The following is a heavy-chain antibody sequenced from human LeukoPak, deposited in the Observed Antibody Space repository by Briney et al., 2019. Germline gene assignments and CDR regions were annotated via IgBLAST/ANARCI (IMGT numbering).Heavy chain of an antibody. Sequence: PGGSLRLSCAASGFTFSSYAMHWVRQAPGKGLEYVSAISSNGGSTYYANPVKGRFTISRDNSKNTLYLQMGSLRAEDMAVYYCARDTGSYYFDYWGQGTLVTVSS. CDR1: GFTFSSYA. CDR2: ISSNGGST. CDR3: ARDTGSYYFDY. J-gene: IGHJ4*02. D-gene: IGHD1-26*01. V-gene: IGHV3-64*01.